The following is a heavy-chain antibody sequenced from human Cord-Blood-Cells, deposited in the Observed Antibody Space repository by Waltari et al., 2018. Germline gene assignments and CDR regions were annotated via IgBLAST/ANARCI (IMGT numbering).Heavy chain of an antibody. CDR3: ARHDSRGSSSFDY. D-gene: IGHD6-6*01. Sequence: QLQLQESGPGLVKTSETLSLTCTVSGGSIRVSSYYWGWIRQPPGKGLEWIGRIYYSGSTYYNPSLKSRVTISVDTSKNQFSLKLSSVTAADTAVYYCARHDSRGSSSFDYWGQGTLVTVSS. J-gene: IGHJ4*02. V-gene: IGHV4-39*01. CDR2: IYYSGST. CDR1: GGSIRVSSYY.